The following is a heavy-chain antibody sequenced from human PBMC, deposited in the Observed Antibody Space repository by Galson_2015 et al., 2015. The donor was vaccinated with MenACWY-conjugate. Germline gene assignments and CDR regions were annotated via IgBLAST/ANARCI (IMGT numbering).Heavy chain of an antibody. D-gene: IGHD3-3*01. CDR2: IYHSGST. CDR1: GGSISSSNW. J-gene: IGHJ4*02. V-gene: IGHV4-4*02. CDR3: ARTGPGNDFCSVYYAFGY. Sequence: SETLSLTCAVSGGSISSSNWWSWVRQPPGKGLEWIGEIYHSGSTNYNPSLKSRVSISVDKSKNQFSLKLSSVTAADTAVYFCARTGPGNDFCSVYYAFGYGGQGPQVTCAS.